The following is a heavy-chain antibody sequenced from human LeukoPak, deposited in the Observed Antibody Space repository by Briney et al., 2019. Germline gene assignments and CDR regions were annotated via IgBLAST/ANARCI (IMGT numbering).Heavy chain of an antibody. Sequence: GGSLRLSCAASGFTFSSYAMSWVRQAPGKGLERVSAISGSGGSTYYADSVKGRFTISRDNSKNTLYLQMNSLRAEDTAVYYCAKGSRLLWFGKDAFDIWGQGTMVTVSS. D-gene: IGHD3-10*01. CDR2: ISGSGGST. J-gene: IGHJ3*02. V-gene: IGHV3-23*01. CDR3: AKGSRLLWFGKDAFDI. CDR1: GFTFSSYA.